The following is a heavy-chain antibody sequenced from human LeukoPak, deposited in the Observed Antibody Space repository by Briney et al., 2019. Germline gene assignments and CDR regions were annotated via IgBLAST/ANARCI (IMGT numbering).Heavy chain of an antibody. CDR1: GFTFSSYG. CDR2: IPYDGSNK. J-gene: IGHJ4*02. CDR3: AKEVTKLVYYDYVWGSYPDY. D-gene: IGHD3-16*02. V-gene: IGHV3-30*18. Sequence: GRSLRLSCAASGFTFSSYGMHWVRQAPGKGLEWVAVIPYDGSNKYYADSVKGRFTISRDNSKNTLYLQMNSLRAEDTAVYYCAKEVTKLVYYDYVWGSYPDYWGQGTLVTVSS.